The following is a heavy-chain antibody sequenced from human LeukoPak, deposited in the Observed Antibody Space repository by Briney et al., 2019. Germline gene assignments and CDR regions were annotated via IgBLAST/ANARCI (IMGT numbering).Heavy chain of an antibody. Sequence: PGRSLRLSCAASGVTFSNYGMHWVRQAPGKGLEWVGRIKSKTDGGTTDYAAPVKGRFSISRDDSKNTLYLQMNSLKTEDTAVYYCCTGVVGGTTDWGQGILVTVSS. D-gene: IGHD1-26*01. CDR3: CTGVVGGTTD. CDR2: IKSKTDGGTT. CDR1: GVTFSNYG. V-gene: IGHV3-15*01. J-gene: IGHJ4*02.